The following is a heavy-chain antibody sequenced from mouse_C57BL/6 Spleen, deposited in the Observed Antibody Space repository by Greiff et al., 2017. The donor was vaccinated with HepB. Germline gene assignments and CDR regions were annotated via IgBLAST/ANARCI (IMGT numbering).Heavy chain of an antibody. CDR3: AFYDYDGWGLYWYFDV. J-gene: IGHJ1*03. D-gene: IGHD2-4*01. CDR2: IYPRSGNT. CDR1: GYTFTSYG. Sequence: QVQLKQSGAELARPGASVKLSCKASGYTFTSYGISWVKQRTGQGLEWIGEIYPRSGNTYYNEKFKGKATLTADKSSSTAYMELRSLTSEDSAVYFCAFYDYDGWGLYWYFDVWGTGTTVTVSS. V-gene: IGHV1-81*01.